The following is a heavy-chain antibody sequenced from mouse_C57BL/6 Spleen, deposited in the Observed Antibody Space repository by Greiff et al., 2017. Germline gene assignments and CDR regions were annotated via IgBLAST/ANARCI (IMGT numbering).Heavy chain of an antibody. CDR3: ARDYGSRYYAMDY. CDR2: IYPGDGDT. D-gene: IGHD1-1*01. Sequence: QVQLQQSGPELVKPGASVKISCKASGYAFSSSWMNWVKQRPGKGLEWIGRIYPGDGDTNYNGKFKGKATLTADKSSSTAYMQLSSLTSEDSAVYFCARDYGSRYYAMDYWGQGTSVTVSS. J-gene: IGHJ4*01. CDR1: GYAFSSSW. V-gene: IGHV1-82*01.